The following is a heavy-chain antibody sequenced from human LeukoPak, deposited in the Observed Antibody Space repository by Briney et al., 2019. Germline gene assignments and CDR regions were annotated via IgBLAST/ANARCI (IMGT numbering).Heavy chain of an antibody. CDR1: GYIFTSYD. D-gene: IGHD6-19*01. CDR3: ARGHVLSSGWRYYCHYGMDV. J-gene: IGHJ6*02. Sequence: ASVKVSCKASGYIFTSYDINWVRQATGQGLEWMGWMNPNSGNRAYAQKFQGRVTMTRNTSISTAYMELSSLRSEDTAVYYCARGHVLSSGWRYYCHYGMDVWGQGTTVTVSS. CDR2: MNPNSGNR. V-gene: IGHV1-8*01.